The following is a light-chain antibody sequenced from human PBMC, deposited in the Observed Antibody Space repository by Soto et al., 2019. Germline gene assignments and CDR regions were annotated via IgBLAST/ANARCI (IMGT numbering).Light chain of an antibody. Sequence: DIQMTQSPSSLSASVGDRVTITCRASQGMRNYLAWYQQKPGKVPKLLIYAASTLQSGVPSRFSGSGSGTDFTLTISSLQPEDVATYYCQKYNSAPPVTFGGGTKVEIK. CDR1: QGMRNY. V-gene: IGKV1-27*01. CDR3: QKYNSAPPVT. CDR2: AAS. J-gene: IGKJ4*01.